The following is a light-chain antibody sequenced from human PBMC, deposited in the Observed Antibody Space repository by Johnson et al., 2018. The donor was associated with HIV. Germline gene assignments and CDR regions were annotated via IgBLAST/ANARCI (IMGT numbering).Light chain of an antibody. CDR1: SSDMGNYA. CDR3: GTWDSSLSAYV. CDR2: ENN. V-gene: IGLV1-51*02. Sequence: HSVLTQPPSVSAAPGQKVTISCSGSSSDMGNYAVSWYQQLPGTAPKLLIYENNKRPSGIPDRFSGSKSGTSATLCITGLQTGDEADYYCGTWDSSLSAYVFGTGTKVTVL. J-gene: IGLJ1*01.